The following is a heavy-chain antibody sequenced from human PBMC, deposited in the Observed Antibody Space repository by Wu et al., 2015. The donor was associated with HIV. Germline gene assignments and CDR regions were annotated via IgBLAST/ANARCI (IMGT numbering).Heavy chain of an antibody. D-gene: IGHD1-1*01. CDR1: GGSFNNYA. V-gene: IGHV1-69*13. CDR2: ITPLFGRP. Sequence: QVQLVQSGAEVKKPGSSVKVSCKTSGGSFNNYAINRVRQAPGAGLEWMGRITPLFGRPNYAQKFQGKLTITADESSSTAYMELSSLKSEDTAVYFCAKTNRIVTNGIDFYHYYGMDVWGQGTTVTVS. J-gene: IGHJ6*02. CDR3: AKTNRIVTNGIDFYHYYGMDV.